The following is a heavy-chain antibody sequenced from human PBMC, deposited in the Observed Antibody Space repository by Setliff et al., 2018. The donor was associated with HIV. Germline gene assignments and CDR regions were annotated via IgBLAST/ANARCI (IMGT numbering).Heavy chain of an antibody. Sequence: SETLSLTCTVSGGSISSYYWGWIRQPPGKGLEWIGSIYYSGSTYYNPSLKSRVTISVDTSKNQFSLKLSSVTAADTAVYYCARLGFGDYVGYFDYWGQGTLVTVSS. J-gene: IGHJ4*02. D-gene: IGHD4-17*01. CDR2: IYYSGST. V-gene: IGHV4-39*01. CDR3: ARLGFGDYVGYFDY. CDR1: GGSISSYY.